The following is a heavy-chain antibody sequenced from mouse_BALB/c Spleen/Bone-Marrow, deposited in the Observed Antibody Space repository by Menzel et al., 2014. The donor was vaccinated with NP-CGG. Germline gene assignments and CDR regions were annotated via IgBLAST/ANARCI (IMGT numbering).Heavy chain of an antibody. J-gene: IGHJ3*01. Sequence: QVQLQQPGPGLVQPSQSLSITCTVSGFSLTSYGVHWVRQSPGKGLEWLGVIWRGGSTDYNAAFMSRLSITKDNSKSQVFFKMNSLQADDTAIYYCATDYYGYDDGFAYWGQGTLVTVSA. CDR3: ATDYYGYDDGFAY. CDR1: GFSLTSYG. D-gene: IGHD2-2*01. CDR2: IWRGGST. V-gene: IGHV2-5*01.